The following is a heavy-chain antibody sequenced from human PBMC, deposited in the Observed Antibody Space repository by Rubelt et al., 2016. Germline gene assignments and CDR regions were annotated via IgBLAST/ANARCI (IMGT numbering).Heavy chain of an antibody. V-gene: IGHV4-59*04. J-gene: IGHJ3*02. CDR3: ARRNVEKHAFDI. Sequence: QVQLQESGPGLVKPSETLSLTCTVSGASISTYYWRWIRQPPGKGLEWIATISYSGSTYYNPSLKSRVTISVDSPKNQFSLKLNAVTAADTAVYYCARRNVEKHAFDIWGQGTVVTVSS. CDR1: GASISTYY. D-gene: IGHD1-14*01. CDR2: ISYSGST.